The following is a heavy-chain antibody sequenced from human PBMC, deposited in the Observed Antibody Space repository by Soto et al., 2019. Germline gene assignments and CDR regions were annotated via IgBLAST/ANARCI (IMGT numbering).Heavy chain of an antibody. Sequence: QVQLVQSGAEVKKPGSSVKVSCKASGGTFSSYTISWVRQAPGQRLEWMGSIIPILGIANYAQKFQGRVTITADKSTSTAYMELSSLRSEDTAVFYWARDARSSFDWFDPWGQGTLVTVSS. J-gene: IGHJ5*02. V-gene: IGHV1-69*08. CDR3: ARDARSSFDWFDP. CDR1: GGTFSSYT. CDR2: IIPILGIA.